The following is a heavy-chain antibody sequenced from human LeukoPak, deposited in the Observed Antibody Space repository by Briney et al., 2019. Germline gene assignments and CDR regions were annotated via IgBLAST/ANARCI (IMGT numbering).Heavy chain of an antibody. CDR3: AREGSIAAAGDEGGY. D-gene: IGHD6-13*01. J-gene: IGHJ4*02. V-gene: IGHV1-46*01. CDR2: INPSGGST. Sequence: ASVKVSCKASGYTFTSYYMHWVRQAPGQGLEWMGIINPSGGSTSYAQKFQGRVTMTRDTSTSTVYMELSSLRAEDTAVYYCAREGSIAAAGDEGGYWGQGTLVTVSS. CDR1: GYTFTSYY.